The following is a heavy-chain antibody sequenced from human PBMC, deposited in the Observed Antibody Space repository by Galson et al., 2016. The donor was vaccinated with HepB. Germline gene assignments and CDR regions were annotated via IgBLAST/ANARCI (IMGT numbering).Heavy chain of an antibody. V-gene: IGHV4-31*03. Sequence: TLSLTCTVSGGSIGSGAYYWSWIRQHPGKGLEWIAYISYSGSTYYNPSLKSRLTISVDTSKNHFSLKLSSVTAADTAVYYCARAGESDAFDFWGQGTMVTVSS. D-gene: IGHD3-16*01. CDR2: ISYSGST. CDR3: ARAGESDAFDF. CDR1: GGSIGSGAYY. J-gene: IGHJ3*01.